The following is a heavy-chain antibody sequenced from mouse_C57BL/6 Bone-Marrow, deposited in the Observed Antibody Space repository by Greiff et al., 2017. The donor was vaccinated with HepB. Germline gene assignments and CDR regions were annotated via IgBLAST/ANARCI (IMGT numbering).Heavy chain of an antibody. D-gene: IGHD1-1*01. CDR2: ISYSGST. V-gene: IGHV3-8*01. CDR3: ARERSYYYGSSYWYFDV. Sequence: EVKLLESGPGLAKPSQTLSLTCSVTGYSITSDYWNWIRKFPGNKLEYMGYISYSGSTYYNPSLKSRISITRDTSKNQYYLQLNSVTTEDTATYYCARERSYYYGSSYWYFDVWGTGTTVTVSS. CDR1: GYSITSDY. J-gene: IGHJ1*03.